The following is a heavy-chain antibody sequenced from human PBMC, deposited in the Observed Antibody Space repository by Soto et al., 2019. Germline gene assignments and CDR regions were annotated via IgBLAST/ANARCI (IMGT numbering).Heavy chain of an antibody. Sequence: GGSLRLSCAASGFTFSSYWMSWVRQAPGKGLEWVANIKQDGSDKYYVDSVKGRFTISRDNAKNSLYLQMNSLRADDTAVYYCAREVYGSSSDPDSWGQGTLVTVSS. CDR2: IKQDGSDK. D-gene: IGHD6-6*01. V-gene: IGHV3-7*03. CDR1: GFTFSSYW. CDR3: AREVYGSSSDPDS. J-gene: IGHJ5*01.